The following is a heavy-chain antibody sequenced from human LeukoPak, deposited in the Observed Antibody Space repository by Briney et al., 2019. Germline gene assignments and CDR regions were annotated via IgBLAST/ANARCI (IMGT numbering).Heavy chain of an antibody. V-gene: IGHV4-31*03. CDR3: ARDRGGYCSGGSCYRFNYFDY. J-gene: IGHJ4*02. Sequence: SQTLSLTCTVSGGSISSGGYYWSWIRQHPGEGLEWIGYIYYSGSTYYNPSLKSRVTISVDTSKNQFSLKLSSVTAADTAVYYCARDRGGYCSGGSCYRFNYFDYWGQGTLVTVSS. CDR2: IYYSGST. D-gene: IGHD2-15*01. CDR1: GGSISSGGYY.